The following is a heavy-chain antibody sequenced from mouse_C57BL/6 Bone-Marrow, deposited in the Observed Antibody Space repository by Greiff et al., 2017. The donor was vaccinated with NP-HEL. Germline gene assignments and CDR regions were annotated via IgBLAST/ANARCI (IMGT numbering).Heavy chain of an antibody. CDR1: GFSFSSYA. Sequence: EVQLLESGAGLVKPGASLKLSCAASGFSFSSYAMSWFRQTPEKRLEWVATISDGGSYTYYPANVKGRFTISRDNAKNNLYLQMSHLKSEDTAMYYCARDRAMVTRAMDYWGQGTSVTVSS. V-gene: IGHV5-4*01. J-gene: IGHJ4*01. CDR2: ISDGGSYT. CDR3: ARDRAMVTRAMDY. D-gene: IGHD2-2*01.